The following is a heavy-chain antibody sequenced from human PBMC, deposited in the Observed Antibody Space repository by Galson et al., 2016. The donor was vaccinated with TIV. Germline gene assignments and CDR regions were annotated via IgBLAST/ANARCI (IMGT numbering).Heavy chain of an antibody. D-gene: IGHD5-24*01. CDR1: GGIFSGYA. J-gene: IGHJ6*02. CDR3: ARRTDGHLYDYYGMDV. CDR2: IISIFRTA. V-gene: IGHV1-69*13. Sequence: SVKVSCKASGGIFSGYAINWVRQAPGQGLEWMGRIISIFRTANYAGKFQGRVTITADDSTNTVHKELSSLKSEDTAVYYCARRTDGHLYDYYGMDVWGQGTTVIVSS.